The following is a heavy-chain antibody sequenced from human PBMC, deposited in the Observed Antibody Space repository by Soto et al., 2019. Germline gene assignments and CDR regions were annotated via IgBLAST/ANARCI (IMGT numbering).Heavy chain of an antibody. Sequence: SQTLSLTCAISGDSVSSNNAAWNWIRQSPSRGLEWLGRTYYRSKWYNDYAVSVKSRITINPDTSKNQFSLQLNSVTPEDTAVYYCARDSAYSYGSYYYYGMDVWGQGTTVTVSS. CDR1: GDSVSSNNAA. V-gene: IGHV6-1*01. D-gene: IGHD5-18*01. J-gene: IGHJ6*02. CDR3: ARDSAYSYGSYYYYGMDV. CDR2: TYYRSKWYN.